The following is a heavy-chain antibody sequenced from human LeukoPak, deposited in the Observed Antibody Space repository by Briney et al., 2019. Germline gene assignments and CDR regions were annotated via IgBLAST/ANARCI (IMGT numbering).Heavy chain of an antibody. CDR2: INPKSGDA. V-gene: IGHV1-2*02. Sequence: ASVKVSCKASGSTFSDYHINWVRQASGQGPEWMGWINPKSGDAKYGQAFQGRVTMTRDTSISTAYMELNRLRFDDTAMYYCARGEYSNGYPYRLDSWGQGTLVTVPS. CDR1: GSTFSDYH. CDR3: ARGEYSNGYPYRLDS. J-gene: IGHJ4*02. D-gene: IGHD3-16*01.